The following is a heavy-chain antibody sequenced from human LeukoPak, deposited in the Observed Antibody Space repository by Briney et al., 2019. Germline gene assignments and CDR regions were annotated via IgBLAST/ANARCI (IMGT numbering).Heavy chain of an antibody. CDR1: GGSISSYY. CDR2: IYYSGST. CDR3: ARVQAGPRPFDY. J-gene: IGHJ4*02. V-gene: IGHV4-59*01. D-gene: IGHD6-19*01. Sequence: SETLSLPGTVSGGSISSYYWSWIRQPPGKGLEWIGYIYYSGSTNYNPSLKRRVPISVDTSKNQFSLKLSSVTAADTAVYYCARVQAGPRPFDYWGQGTLVTVSS.